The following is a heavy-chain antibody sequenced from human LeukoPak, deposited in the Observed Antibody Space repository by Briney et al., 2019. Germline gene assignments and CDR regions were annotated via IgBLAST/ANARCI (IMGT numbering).Heavy chain of an antibody. J-gene: IGHJ3*02. CDR2: IKQDGTEK. D-gene: IGHD2-15*01. Sequence: GGSLRLSCAASGFIFSSYWMSWVRQAPGKGLEWVANIKQDGTEKYYVDSVKGRLTISRDNAKNSLYLQMNSLRAEDTAVYYCARDHCSGGSCYSLADAFDIWGQGTLVTVSS. CDR3: ARDHCSGGSCYSLADAFDI. V-gene: IGHV3-7*01. CDR1: GFIFSSYW.